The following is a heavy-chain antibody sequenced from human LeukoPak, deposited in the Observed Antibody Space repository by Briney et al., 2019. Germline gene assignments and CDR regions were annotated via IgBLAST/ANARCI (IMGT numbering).Heavy chain of an antibody. J-gene: IGHJ3*01. V-gene: IGHV4-39*01. Sequence: SETLSLTCTVSGGSISSSTYYWGWIRQPPGKGLEWVGSIYYSGSTYNNPSLKSRVTIFVDTSKNQFSLKLSSVTATDTAVYYCARTYGDYDDAFDVWGQGTMVTVSS. CDR3: ARTYGDYDDAFDV. CDR2: IYYSGST. CDR1: GGSISSSTYY. D-gene: IGHD4-17*01.